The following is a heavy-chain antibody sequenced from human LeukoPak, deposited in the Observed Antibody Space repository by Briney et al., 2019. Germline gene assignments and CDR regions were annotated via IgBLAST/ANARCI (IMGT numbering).Heavy chain of an antibody. CDR3: ARRRGGPPDY. D-gene: IGHD3-16*01. Sequence: SETLSLTCTVSGGSISSSDYSWGWIRQPPGKGLEWLGNIYSSGNTYYNTYLKSRLTISVDSSKNQFSLKLSSVTAADTAVYYCARRRGGPPDYWGQGTLVTVSS. CDR1: GGSISSSDYS. V-gene: IGHV4-39*01. J-gene: IGHJ4*02. CDR2: IYSSGNT.